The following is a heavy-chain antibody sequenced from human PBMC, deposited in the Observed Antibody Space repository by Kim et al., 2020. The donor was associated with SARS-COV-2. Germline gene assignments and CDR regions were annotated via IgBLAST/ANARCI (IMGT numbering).Heavy chain of an antibody. J-gene: IGHJ4*02. CDR3: ARSGYTYGFDY. Sequence: KYYVDSVKGRFTISRDNAKNSLYLQVNSLRAEDTAVYYCARSGYTYGFDYWGQGTLVTVSS. CDR2: K. D-gene: IGHD5-18*01. V-gene: IGHV3-7*01.